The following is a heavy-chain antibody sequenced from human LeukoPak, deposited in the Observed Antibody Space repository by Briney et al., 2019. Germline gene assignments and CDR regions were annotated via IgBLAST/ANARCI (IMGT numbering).Heavy chain of an antibody. V-gene: IGHV3-9*01. D-gene: IGHD3-10*01. CDR3: AKGVRGVIKRIITHAINWFDP. CDR1: GFTFDDYA. CDR2: ISWDSGSI. Sequence: GGSLRLSCAASGFTFDDYAMHWVRQAPGKGLEWVSGISWDSGSIGYADSVKGRFTISGDNAKNSLYLQMNSLRAEDTALYYCAKGVRGVIKRIITHAINWFDPWGQGTLVTVSS. J-gene: IGHJ5*02.